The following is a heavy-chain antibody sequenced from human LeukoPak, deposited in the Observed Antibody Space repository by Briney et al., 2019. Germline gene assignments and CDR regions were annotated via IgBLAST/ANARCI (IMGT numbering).Heavy chain of an antibody. Sequence: SGGSLRLSCAASGFTFSSYAMSWVRQAPGKGLEWVSFISGSGDSTYYADSVKGRFTISRDNSKNTLYLQMNSLGAEDTAVYYCAKAELILNFYPYFGMDVWGQGTTVHVSS. CDR3: AKAELILNFYPYFGMDV. CDR2: ISGSGDST. V-gene: IGHV3-23*01. J-gene: IGHJ6*02. D-gene: IGHD1-26*01. CDR1: GFTFSSYA.